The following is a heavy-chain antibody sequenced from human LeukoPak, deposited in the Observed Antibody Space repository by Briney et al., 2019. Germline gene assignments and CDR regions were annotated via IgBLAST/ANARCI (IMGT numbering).Heavy chain of an antibody. CDR2: ISHDGSNK. Sequence: GRSLRLSCAASGFTFSSYGMHWVRQAPGKGLEWVAVISHDGSNKYYADSVKGRFTISRDNSKNTLYLQMNSLRVEDTAVYYCARGSSSMATFDYWGQGTLVTVSS. CDR1: GFTFSSYG. V-gene: IGHV3-30*03. CDR3: ARGSSSMATFDY. D-gene: IGHD2-2*01. J-gene: IGHJ4*02.